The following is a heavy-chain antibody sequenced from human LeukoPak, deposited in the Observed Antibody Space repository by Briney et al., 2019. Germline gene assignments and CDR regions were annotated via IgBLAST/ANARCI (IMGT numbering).Heavy chain of an antibody. CDR2: INPNSGGT. CDR3: ARSGGDYVYYYYMDV. J-gene: IGHJ6*03. V-gene: IGHV1-2*02. D-gene: IGHD2-21*02. CDR1: GYTFTGYY. Sequence: ASVKVSCKASGYTFTGYYMHWVRQAPGQGLEWMGWINPNSGGTNYAQKFHGRVTMTRDTSISTAYMELSRLRSDDTAVYYCARSGGDYVYYYYMDVWGKGTTVTVSS.